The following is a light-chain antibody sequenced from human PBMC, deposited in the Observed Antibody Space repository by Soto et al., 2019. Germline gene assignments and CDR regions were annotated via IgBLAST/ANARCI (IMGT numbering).Light chain of an antibody. V-gene: IGLV4-69*01. CDR3: QTWGTGIHWV. J-gene: IGLJ3*02. CDR2: LNSDGSH. CDR1: SGHSSYA. Sequence: QLVLTQSPSASASLGASVKLTCTLSSGHSSYAIAWHQQQPEKGPRYLMKLNSDGSHSKGDGIPDRFSGSSSGAERYLTISRLQAEDAADYYCQTWGTGIHWVFGGGTKLTVL.